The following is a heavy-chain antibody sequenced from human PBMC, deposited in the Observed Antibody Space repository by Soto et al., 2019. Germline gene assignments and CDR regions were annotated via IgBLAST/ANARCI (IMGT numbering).Heavy chain of an antibody. CDR3: ARGSGYWHDIFDY. J-gene: IGHJ4*02. CDR1: GGSISSGDYF. V-gene: IGHV4-30-4*01. D-gene: IGHD3-22*01. CDR2: IYYTGNT. Sequence: SETLSLTCTVSGGSISSGDYFWNWIRQPPGKGLEWIGSIYYTGNTYYSPSLKSRVTISVDTSKNQFSLKLNSVTAADTAVYYCARGSGYWHDIFDYWGQGSLVTVSS.